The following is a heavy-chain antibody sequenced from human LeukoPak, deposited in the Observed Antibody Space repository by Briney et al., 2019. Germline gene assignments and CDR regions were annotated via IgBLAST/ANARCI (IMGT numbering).Heavy chain of an antibody. J-gene: IGHJ3*01. Sequence: GGSLRLSCVASGFTFSDYGMHWVRQAPGKGLEWVAVIWHDGSNKHYADSVKGRFTISRDNSEDTLYLQMNSLRVEDTALFYCARAGGSRYGYAFDVWGQGTLVTVSS. D-gene: IGHD5-12*01. V-gene: IGHV3-33*01. CDR3: ARAGGSRYGYAFDV. CDR2: IWHDGSNK. CDR1: GFTFSDYG.